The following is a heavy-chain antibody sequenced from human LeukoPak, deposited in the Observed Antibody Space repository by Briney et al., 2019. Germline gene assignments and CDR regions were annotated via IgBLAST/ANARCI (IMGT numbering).Heavy chain of an antibody. V-gene: IGHV6-1*01. CDR1: GDSVSSKNGA. CDR2: TYYRSKWYY. Sequence: SQTLSLTCAISGDSVSSKNGAWNWIRQSPSRGLEWLGRTYYRSKWYYDYAESMKGRVTINPDTSKNQFSLQLNSVTPEDTAVYYCARDEGNTGWYTFDYWGRGSLVTVTS. J-gene: IGHJ4*02. CDR3: ARDEGNTGWYTFDY. D-gene: IGHD6-19*01.